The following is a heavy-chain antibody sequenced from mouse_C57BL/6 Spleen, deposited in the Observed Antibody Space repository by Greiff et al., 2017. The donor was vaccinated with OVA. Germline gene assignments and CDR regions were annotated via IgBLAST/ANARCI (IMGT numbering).Heavy chain of an antibody. J-gene: IGHJ2*01. Sequence: QVQLQQSGPELVKPGASVKISCKASGYAFSSSWMNWVKQRPGTGLEWIGRIYPGDGDTNYNGKFKGKATLTADKSSSTAYMQLSSLTSEDSAVYFCAKGGDSDYWGQGTTLTVSS. V-gene: IGHV1-82*01. CDR3: AKGGDSDY. CDR2: IYPGDGDT. CDR1: GYAFSSSW.